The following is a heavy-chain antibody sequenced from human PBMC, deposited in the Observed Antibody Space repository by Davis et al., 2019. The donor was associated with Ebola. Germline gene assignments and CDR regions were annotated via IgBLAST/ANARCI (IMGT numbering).Heavy chain of an antibody. V-gene: IGHV3-74*01. CDR2: IKSDGSST. J-gene: IGHJ6*04. CDR1: ASTISSYW. CDR3: ARIMTAAYGLDV. D-gene: IGHD2-21*01. Sequence: GESLKISCAASASTISSYWMHWVRQAPGKGLVWVSRIKSDGSSTNYADSVKGRFTISRDNAKNTLYLQMNSLRAEDTAVYYCARIMTAAYGLDVWGKGTTVTVSS.